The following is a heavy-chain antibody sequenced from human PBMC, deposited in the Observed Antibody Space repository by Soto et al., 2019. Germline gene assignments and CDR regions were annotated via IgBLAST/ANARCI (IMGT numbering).Heavy chain of an antibody. CDR2: SSDRAESHTT. CDR1: GFTFSDHY. D-gene: IGHD6-25*01. J-gene: IGHJ4*02. V-gene: IGHV3-72*01. Sequence: EVQLVESGGGLVQPGGSLRLSCATSGFTFSDHYMDWVRQAPGKGLEWVARSSDRAESHTTEYAASVKGRFTISRDDSKSSLYLQMNSLKTEDTAVYYCARSARLSQFDIWGQGNLVTVSS. CDR3: ARSARLSQFDI.